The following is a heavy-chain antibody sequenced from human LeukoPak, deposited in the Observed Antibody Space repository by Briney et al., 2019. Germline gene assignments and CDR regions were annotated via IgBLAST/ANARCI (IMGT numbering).Heavy chain of an antibody. Sequence: GGSLRLSCTASGFTFSSYGMHWVRQAPGKGLEWVAVISYDGSNKYYAGSVKGRFTISRDNSKNTLYVQMNSLRAEDTAVYYCARVEPYSSSWYVSTAEYFQHWGQGTLVTVSS. D-gene: IGHD6-13*01. J-gene: IGHJ1*01. CDR2: ISYDGSNK. CDR1: GFTFSSYG. V-gene: IGHV3-30*03. CDR3: ARVEPYSSSWYVSTAEYFQH.